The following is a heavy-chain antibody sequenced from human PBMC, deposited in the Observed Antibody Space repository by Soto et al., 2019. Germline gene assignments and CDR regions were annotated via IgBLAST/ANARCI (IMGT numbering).Heavy chain of an antibody. CDR2: IHYSGRA. CDR3: ARDDCNGGSCDGGHYLDL. Sequence: QVQLQGSGPGLVKPSRTLSLTCTVSGGSIARGDYYWTWIRQPPGKGLEWLGHIHYSGRAQYKSSLKSRITISVDTSKNDFSLKLNSVTAADTAVYYCARDDCNGGSCDGGHYLDLWGRGTPISVSS. D-gene: IGHD2-15*01. V-gene: IGHV4-30-4*01. CDR1: GGSIARGDYY. J-gene: IGHJ2*01.